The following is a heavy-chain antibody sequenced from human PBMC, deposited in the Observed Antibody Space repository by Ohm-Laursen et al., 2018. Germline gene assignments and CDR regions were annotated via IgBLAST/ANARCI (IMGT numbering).Heavy chain of an antibody. D-gene: IGHD6-6*01. V-gene: IGHV3-11*01. Sequence: SLRLSCAASGFTFSDYWMSWVRQAPGKGLEWVSYISSSGSTIYYADSVKGRFTISRDNAKNSLYLQMNSLRAEDTAVYYCARARPPTYHYGMDVWGQGTTVTVSS. CDR3: ARARPPTYHYGMDV. CDR2: ISSSGSTI. J-gene: IGHJ6*02. CDR1: GFTFSDYW.